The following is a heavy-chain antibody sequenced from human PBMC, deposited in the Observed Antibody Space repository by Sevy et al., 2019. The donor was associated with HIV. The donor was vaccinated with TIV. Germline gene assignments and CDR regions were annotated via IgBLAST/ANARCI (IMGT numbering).Heavy chain of an antibody. CDR2: IYSGGST. D-gene: IGHD5-18*01. Sequence: GGSLRLSCAASGFTVSSNYMSWVRQAPGKGLEWVSVIYSGGSTYYADSVKDRFTISRDNSKNTLYLQMNSLRAEDTAVYYCARGGTGDTDYYGMDVWGQGTTVTVSS. CDR3: ARGGTGDTDYYGMDV. J-gene: IGHJ6*02. CDR1: GFTVSSNY. V-gene: IGHV3-53*01.